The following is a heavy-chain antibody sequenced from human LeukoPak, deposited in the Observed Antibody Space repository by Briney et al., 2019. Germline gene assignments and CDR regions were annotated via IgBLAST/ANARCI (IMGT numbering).Heavy chain of an antibody. V-gene: IGHV4-31*03. J-gene: IGHJ6*04. D-gene: IGHD3-10*01. Sequence: SVALSLTCTVSGGSISSGVFYWLCIPPPPGEGLEWLGYIYYCGSTYYNPSLKSRATISVDTSKNQFSLKLSSVTAADTDVYYCARGMVRGVRYYYYCMDVWGKGTTVTVSS. CDR3: ARGMVRGVRYYYYCMDV. CDR1: GGSISSGVFY. CDR2: IYYCGST.